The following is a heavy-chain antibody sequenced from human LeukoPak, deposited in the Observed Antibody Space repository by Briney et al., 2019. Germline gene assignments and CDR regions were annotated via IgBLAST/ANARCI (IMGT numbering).Heavy chain of an antibody. CDR1: GYTFTGYY. CDR3: ARDRSGYSGYDLDY. J-gene: IGHJ4*02. D-gene: IGHD5-12*01. V-gene: IGHV1-18*01. Sequence: GASVKVSCKASGYTFTGYYMHWVRQAPGQGLEWMGWISAYNGSTNYAQKLQGRVTMTTDTSTSTAYMELRSLRSDDTAVYYCARDRSGYSGYDLDYWGQGTLVTVSS. CDR2: ISAYNGST.